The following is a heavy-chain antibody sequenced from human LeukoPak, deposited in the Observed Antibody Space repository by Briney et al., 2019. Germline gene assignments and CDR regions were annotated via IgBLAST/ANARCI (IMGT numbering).Heavy chain of an antibody. J-gene: IGHJ4*02. CDR2: INHSGST. D-gene: IGHD6-13*01. V-gene: IGHV4-34*01. CDR1: GGSFSGYY. Sequence: PSETLSLTCAVYGGSFSGYYWSWIRQPPGKGLEWIGEINHSGSTNYSPSLKSRVTISVDTSKNQFSLKLSSVTAADTAVYYCARWGSIAAARFDYWGQGTLVTVSS. CDR3: ARWGSIAAARFDY.